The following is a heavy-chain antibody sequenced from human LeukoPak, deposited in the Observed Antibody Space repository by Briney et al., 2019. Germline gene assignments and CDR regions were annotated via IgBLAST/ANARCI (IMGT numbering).Heavy chain of an antibody. D-gene: IGHD3-10*01. V-gene: IGHV1-69*13. CDR1: GGTFSSYA. CDR3: ARGRTFYYGSGSYHMDV. Sequence: ASVKVSCKASGGTFSSYAISWVRQAPGQGLEWMGGIIPIFGTANYAQKFQGRVTITADESTSTAYMELSRLRSDDTAVYYCARGRTFYYGSGSYHMDVWGKGTTVTVSS. CDR2: IIPIFGTA. J-gene: IGHJ6*03.